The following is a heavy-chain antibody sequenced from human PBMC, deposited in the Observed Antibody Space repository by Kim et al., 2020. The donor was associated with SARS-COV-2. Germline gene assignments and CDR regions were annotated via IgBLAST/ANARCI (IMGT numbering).Heavy chain of an antibody. V-gene: IGHV3-30*03. Sequence: GGSLRLSCAASGFTFSSYGMHWVRQAPGKGLEWVAVIAYDGSSKYYADSVKGRFTISRDNSKNTLYLQMNSLRAEDTAVYFCSTGYYDVWSGPSYYYYYGMDVWGEGTTVT. CDR3: STGYYDVWSGPSYYYYYGMDV. D-gene: IGHD3-3*01. J-gene: IGHJ6*02. CDR1: GFTFSSYG. CDR2: IAYDGSSK.